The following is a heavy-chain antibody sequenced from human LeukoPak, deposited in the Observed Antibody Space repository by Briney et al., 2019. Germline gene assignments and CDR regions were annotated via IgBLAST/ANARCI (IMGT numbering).Heavy chain of an antibody. CDR3: ARDGYSGYDLITHYYYMDV. D-gene: IGHD5-12*01. Sequence: ASVKVSCKASGYTFTGYYMHWVRQAPGQGLEWMGWINPNSGGTNDEQKFQGRVTMTRDTCISTAYMELSRLRSDETAVYYCARDGYSGYDLITHYYYMDVWGKGNTVTVSS. CDR1: GYTFTGYY. J-gene: IGHJ6*03. V-gene: IGHV1-2*02. CDR2: INPNSGGT.